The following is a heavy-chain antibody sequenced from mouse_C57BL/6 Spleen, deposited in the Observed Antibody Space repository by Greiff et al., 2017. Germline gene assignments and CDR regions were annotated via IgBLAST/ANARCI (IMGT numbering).Heavy chain of an antibody. Sequence: EVHLVESGGGLVKPGGSLKLSCAASGFTFSSYAMSWVRQTPEKRLEWVATISDGGSYTYYPDNVKGRFTISRDNAKNNLYLQMSHLKSEDTAMYYGARDRGLRRGNYLDYWGQGTTLTVSS. CDR3: ARDRGLRRGNYLDY. CDR1: GFTFSSYA. J-gene: IGHJ2*01. V-gene: IGHV5-4*01. CDR2: ISDGGSYT. D-gene: IGHD2-4*01.